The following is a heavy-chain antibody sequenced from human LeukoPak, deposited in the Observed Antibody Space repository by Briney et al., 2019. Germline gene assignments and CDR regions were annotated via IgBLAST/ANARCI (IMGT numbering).Heavy chain of an antibody. CDR3: ASSGGSGSYRYYYYYYMDV. D-gene: IGHD3-10*01. CDR1: GYTLTELS. CDR2: FDPEDGET. J-gene: IGHJ6*03. V-gene: IGHV1-24*01. Sequence: ASVKVSCKVSGYTLTELSMHWVRQAPGKGLEWMGGFDPEDGETIYAQKFQGRVTMTEDTSTDTAHMELSSLRSEDTAVYYCASSGGSGSYRYYYYYYMDVWGKGTTVTVSS.